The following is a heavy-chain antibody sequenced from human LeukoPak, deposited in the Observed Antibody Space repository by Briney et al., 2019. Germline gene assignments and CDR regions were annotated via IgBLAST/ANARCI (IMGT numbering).Heavy chain of an antibody. CDR2: ITFSSSII. CDR1: GFTFSSYS. J-gene: IGHJ4*02. Sequence: GGSLRLSCAASGFTFSSYSMNWVRQAPGKGLEWVSYITFSSSIIYYADSVKGRFTISRDNAKNSLYLRMNSLRAEDTAVYYCARDRLHYGEYEKTFDYWGQGTLVSVSS. V-gene: IGHV3-48*01. D-gene: IGHD4-17*01. CDR3: ARDRLHYGEYEKTFDY.